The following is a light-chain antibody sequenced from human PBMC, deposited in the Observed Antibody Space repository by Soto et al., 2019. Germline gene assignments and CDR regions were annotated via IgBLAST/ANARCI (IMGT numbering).Light chain of an antibody. V-gene: IGKV3-15*01. CDR3: QQCDDWPRT. Sequence: VITETPATLSVSPGDRATLACRASQSISSNLAWYQQKPGQPPRLLMFRTSSRATGFPARFSGSGSGTDFNLTISSLQSEDFGVYYCQQCDDWPRTFGQGTKVDI. J-gene: IGKJ1*01. CDR1: QSISSN. CDR2: RTS.